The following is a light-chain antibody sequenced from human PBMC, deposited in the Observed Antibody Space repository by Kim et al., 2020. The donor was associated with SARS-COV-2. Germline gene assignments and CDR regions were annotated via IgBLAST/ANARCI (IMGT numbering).Light chain of an antibody. CDR2: GAS. V-gene: IGKV3-20*01. Sequence: EIVLTQSPGTLSLSPGERVTLSCRASQSISSGNLAWYQQKPGQAPRPLIYGASSRATGIPDRFSGGGSGTDFTLTISRLEPEDFAVYYCQQYAGLPRTFGQGTKVDIK. CDR3: QQYAGLPRT. CDR1: QSISSGN. J-gene: IGKJ2*01.